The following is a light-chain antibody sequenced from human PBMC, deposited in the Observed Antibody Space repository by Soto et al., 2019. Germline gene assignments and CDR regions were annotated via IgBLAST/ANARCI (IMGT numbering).Light chain of an antibody. Sequence: DIVMTQSPATLSLSPGERATLSCRASQSINTNLAWYQQKPGQAPRLLIYGASNRATVIPARFSGSGSGTEFTLTISGLQADDFAVYYCQQYHHWPPKVTFGPGTRVDI. J-gene: IGKJ3*01. CDR3: QQYHHWPPKVT. CDR1: QSINTN. CDR2: GAS. V-gene: IGKV3-15*01.